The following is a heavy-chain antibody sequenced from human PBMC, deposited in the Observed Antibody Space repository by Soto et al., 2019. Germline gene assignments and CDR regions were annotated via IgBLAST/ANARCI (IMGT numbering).Heavy chain of an antibody. Sequence: SQTLSLTCAISGDSVSINSAAWNLIRQSPSRGLEWLGRTYYRSKWYNDYAVSVKSRITINPDTSKNQFSLQLNSVTPEDTAVYYCARDVVAVAVSVYYGMDVWGQGTTVTVSS. J-gene: IGHJ6*02. CDR3: ARDVVAVAVSVYYGMDV. V-gene: IGHV6-1*01. CDR2: TYYRSKWYN. D-gene: IGHD6-19*01. CDR1: GDSVSINSAA.